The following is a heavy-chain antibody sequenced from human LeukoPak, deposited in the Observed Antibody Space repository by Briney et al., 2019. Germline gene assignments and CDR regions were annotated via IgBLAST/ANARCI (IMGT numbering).Heavy chain of an antibody. CDR3: ARVEGYCSGGSCYHPIDY. V-gene: IGHV1-69*05. CDR1: GGTFSSYA. Sequence: SVKVSCKASGGTFSSYAISWVRQAPGEGLEWMGGIIPIFGTANYAQKFQGRVTITTDESTSTAYMELSSLRSEDTAVYYCARVEGYCSGGSCYHPIDYWGQGTPVTVSS. D-gene: IGHD2-15*01. J-gene: IGHJ4*02. CDR2: IIPIFGTA.